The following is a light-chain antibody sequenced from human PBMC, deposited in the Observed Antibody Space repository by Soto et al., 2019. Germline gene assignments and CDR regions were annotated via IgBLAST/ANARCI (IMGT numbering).Light chain of an antibody. J-gene: IGKJ4*01. Sequence: DIQMTQSPSSVSASVGDRVTITCRASQGVSGWLAWYQQRPGKAPELLIYAVSNLQSGVPSRFSGRGSGTDFTLTISSLQPEDFATYYCQQANGFPVTFGGGTRVEMK. CDR2: AVS. V-gene: IGKV1-12*01. CDR1: QGVSGW. CDR3: QQANGFPVT.